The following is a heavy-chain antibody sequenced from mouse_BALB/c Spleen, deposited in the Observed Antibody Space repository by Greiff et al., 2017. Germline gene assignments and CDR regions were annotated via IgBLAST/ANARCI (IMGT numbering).Heavy chain of an antibody. CDR3: ARHEDSFAY. CDR2: ISSGGGST. V-gene: IGHV5-12-1*01. Sequence: EVMLVESGGGLVKPGGSLKLSCAASGFAFSSYDMSWVHQTPEKRLEWVAYISSGGGSTYYPDTVKGRFTISRDNAKNTLYLQMSSLKSEDTAMYYCARHEDSFAYWGQGTLVTVSA. J-gene: IGHJ3*01. CDR1: GFAFSSYD.